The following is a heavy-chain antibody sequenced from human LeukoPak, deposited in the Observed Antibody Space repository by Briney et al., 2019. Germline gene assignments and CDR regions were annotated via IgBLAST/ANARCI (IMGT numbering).Heavy chain of an antibody. V-gene: IGHV3-23*01. CDR1: GFTFSNYA. CDR3: AKRGSSENHYFDY. Sequence: PGGSLRLSYAPSGFTFSNYAMNWVRQAPGKGLEWVSAIVGGGTTTFYADSVKGRFTLSRDNSKNTLYLQMNSLRAEDTAIYYCAKRGSSENHYFDYWGQGTLVTVSS. J-gene: IGHJ4*02. CDR2: IVGGGTTT. D-gene: IGHD5-12*01.